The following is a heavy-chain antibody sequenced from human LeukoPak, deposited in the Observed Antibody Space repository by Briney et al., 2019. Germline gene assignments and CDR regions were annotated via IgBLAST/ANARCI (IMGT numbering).Heavy chain of an antibody. V-gene: IGHV1-18*01. CDR2: ISAYNGNT. J-gene: IGHJ5*02. CDR3: ARDPSGSCSGGTCYVNWFDP. D-gene: IGHD2-15*01. CDR1: GYTFTSYG. Sequence: ASVKVSCKASGYTFTSYGISWVRQAPGQGLEWMGWISAYNGNTNYAQKLQGRVTMTTDTSTSTAYMELRSLRSDDTAVYYCARDPSGSCSGGTCYVNWFDPWGQGTLVTVSS.